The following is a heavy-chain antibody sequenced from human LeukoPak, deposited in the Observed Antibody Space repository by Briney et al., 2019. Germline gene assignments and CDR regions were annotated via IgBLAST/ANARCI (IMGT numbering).Heavy chain of an antibody. V-gene: IGHV3-23*01. CDR1: GFTFNTYA. Sequence: GGSLRLSCAASGFTFNTYAMTWVRQAPGKGLEWVSRISGSGANTYYADSVKGRFTISRDNSKNTLYLQMNSLRAEDTAVYYCAKLLGGVVIPAFDYWGQGTLVTVSS. CDR3: AKLLGGVVIPAFDY. CDR2: ISGSGANT. D-gene: IGHD3-3*01. J-gene: IGHJ4*02.